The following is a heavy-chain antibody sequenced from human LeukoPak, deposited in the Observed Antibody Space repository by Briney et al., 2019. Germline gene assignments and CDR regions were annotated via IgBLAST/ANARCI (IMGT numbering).Heavy chain of an antibody. J-gene: IGHJ4*02. V-gene: IGHV3-7*01. D-gene: IGHD3-22*01. Sequence: PGGSLRLSCVASGFTFNSNWMSWVRQAPGKGLEWVANIKQDGSEKYYVDSVKGRFTISRDSAKNSLSLQMNSLRAEDTAVYYCARDKYYDRYFDSWGQGTLVTVSS. CDR3: ARDKYYDRYFDS. CDR2: IKQDGSEK. CDR1: GFTFNSNW.